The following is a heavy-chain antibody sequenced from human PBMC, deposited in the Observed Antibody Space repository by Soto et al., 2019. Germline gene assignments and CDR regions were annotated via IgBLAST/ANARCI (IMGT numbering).Heavy chain of an antibody. CDR1: GYTFSSYH. Sequence: QIQLVQSGAEVKKPGASVKVSCKASGYTFSSYHITWVRQAPGQGLEWMGWISAYNGNTHYAQNLQGRVTMTTDPSTSTAYMELRSLRSDDTAVYYCARDLPPVDYWGQGTLVTVSS. CDR2: ISAYNGNT. J-gene: IGHJ4*02. CDR3: ARDLPPVDY. V-gene: IGHV1-18*01.